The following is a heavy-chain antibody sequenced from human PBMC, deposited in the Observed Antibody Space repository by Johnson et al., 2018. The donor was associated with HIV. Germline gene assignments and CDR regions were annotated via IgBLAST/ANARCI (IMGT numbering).Heavy chain of an antibody. CDR1: GFTFSDYY. CDR3: ARGGIIHDAFDI. CDR2: ISGSGSTI. V-gene: IGHV3-11*04. J-gene: IGHJ3*02. Sequence: QVQLVESGGGLVQPGGSLRLSCAASGFTFSDYYMSWIRQAPGKGLGGVSNISGSGSTIYSADSVKGRFTISRDNAKNTLYLQMSSLRAEDTAVYYCARGGIIHDAFDIWGQGTMVTVSS. D-gene: IGHD1-1*01.